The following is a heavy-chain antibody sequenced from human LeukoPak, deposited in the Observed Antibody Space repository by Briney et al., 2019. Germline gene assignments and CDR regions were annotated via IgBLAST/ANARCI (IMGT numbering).Heavy chain of an antibody. CDR1: GFTFSSYA. Sequence: GGSLRLSCSASGFTFSSYAMHWVRQAPGKGLEYVSAISSNGGSTYYADSVKGRFTISRDNSKNTLYLQMSSLRAEDTAVYYRVKVENWNDDETLDYWGQGTLVTVSS. V-gene: IGHV3-64D*09. CDR3: VKVENWNDDETLDY. D-gene: IGHD1-1*01. J-gene: IGHJ4*02. CDR2: ISSNGGST.